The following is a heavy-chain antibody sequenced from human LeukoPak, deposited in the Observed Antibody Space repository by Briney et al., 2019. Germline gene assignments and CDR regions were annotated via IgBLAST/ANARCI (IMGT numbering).Heavy chain of an antibody. CDR3: AHRLGAYYNSYDVGIFDY. D-gene: IGHD2-21*01. CDR1: GFSLSTYGVG. V-gene: IGHV2-5*01. Sequence: ESGPTLVKPPQTLTLTCTFSGFSLSTYGVGVGWIRQPPGRALECLALIYWNDYKRYSPSLKSRLTITKDASKNQVVLTMTNMDPVDTATYYCAHRLGAYYNSYDVGIFDYWGQGTLVPVSS. J-gene: IGHJ4*02. CDR2: IYWNDYK.